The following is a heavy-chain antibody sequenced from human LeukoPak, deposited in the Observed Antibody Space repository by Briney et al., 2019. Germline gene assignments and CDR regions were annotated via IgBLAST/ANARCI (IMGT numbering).Heavy chain of an antibody. D-gene: IGHD4/OR15-4a*01. CDR1: GFTFSSYA. Sequence: GGSLRLSCAASGFTFSSYAMNWVRQAPGKGLEWVSGIRGSGDTTYYADSVKGRFTISRDNSKNTLYLQMSSLRAEDTAVYYCVKESGFMVAPNSAFDIWGQGTMVTVSS. CDR3: VKESGFMVAPNSAFDI. V-gene: IGHV3-23*01. J-gene: IGHJ3*02. CDR2: IRGSGDTT.